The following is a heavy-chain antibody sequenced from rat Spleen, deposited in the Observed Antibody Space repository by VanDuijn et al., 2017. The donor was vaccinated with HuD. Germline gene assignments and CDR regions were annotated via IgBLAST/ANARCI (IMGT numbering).Heavy chain of an antibody. D-gene: IGHD1-4*01. CDR2: ISNGGVNT. V-gene: IGHV5-25*01. J-gene: IGHJ2*01. CDR3: ATSRYNLFDY. Sequence: EVQLVESGGGLVQPGRSMKLSCAALGITFRDYYMAWVRQAPTKGLAWVASISNGGVNTYYRDSVKGRFTISRDNAKNTLYLQMDSLRSEDTATYYCATSRYNLFDYWGQGVMVTVSS. CDR1: GITFRDYY.